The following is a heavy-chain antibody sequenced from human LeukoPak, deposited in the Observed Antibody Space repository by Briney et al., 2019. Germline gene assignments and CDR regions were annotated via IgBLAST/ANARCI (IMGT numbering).Heavy chain of an antibody. D-gene: IGHD3-10*01. CDR2: INWNGGST. CDR1: GGSISSSSYY. J-gene: IGHJ4*02. V-gene: IGHV3-20*04. Sequence: PSETLSLTCTVSGGSISSSSYYWGWIRQPPGKGLEWVSGINWNGGSTGYADSLKGRFTISRDNAKNSLYLQMNSLRAEDTALYYCARGYGSGEDGDYWGQGTLVTVSS. CDR3: ARGYGSGEDGDY.